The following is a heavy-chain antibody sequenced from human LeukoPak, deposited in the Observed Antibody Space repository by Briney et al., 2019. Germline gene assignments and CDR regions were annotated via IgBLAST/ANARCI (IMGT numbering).Heavy chain of an antibody. V-gene: IGHV1-3*01. CDR3: ARDGGYSGSYYDY. Sequence: ASVKVSCKASGYTFTSYAMHWVRQAPGQRLEWMGWINAGNGNTKYSQKFQGRVTITRDTSASTAYMELSSLRSEDTAVYYCARDGGYSGSYYDYWGQGTLVTVSS. CDR1: GYTFTSYA. J-gene: IGHJ4*02. CDR2: INAGNGNT. D-gene: IGHD1-26*01.